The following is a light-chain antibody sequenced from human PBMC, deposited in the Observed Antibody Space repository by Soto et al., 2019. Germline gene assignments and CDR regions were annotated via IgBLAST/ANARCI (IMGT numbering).Light chain of an antibody. V-gene: IGKV3D-20*02. CDR1: QSVYSSY. CDR2: AAS. J-gene: IGKJ4*01. CDR3: QQRSNWPSLT. Sequence: EIVLTQSPGTLSLSPGEKATLSCSASQSVYSSYLAWYQQKPGQAPRLVIYAASSRATGIPDWFSGSGSGTDFPLTISSLEPEDFAVYYCQQRSNWPSLTFCGGTKVDLK.